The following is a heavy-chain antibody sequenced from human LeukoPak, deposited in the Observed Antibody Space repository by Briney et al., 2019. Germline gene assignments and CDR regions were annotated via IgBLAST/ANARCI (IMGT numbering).Heavy chain of an antibody. V-gene: IGHV3-21*01. CDR1: GFTFSSYS. CDR2: ISSSSSYI. CDR3: ARGGSSGYSDY. Sequence: PGGSLRLSCAASGFTFSSYSMNWVRQAPGKGLEWVSSISSSSSYIYYADSVKGRFTISRDNAKNSLYLQLNSLRAEDTAVYYCARGGSSGYSDYWGQGTLVTVSS. D-gene: IGHD3-22*01. J-gene: IGHJ4*02.